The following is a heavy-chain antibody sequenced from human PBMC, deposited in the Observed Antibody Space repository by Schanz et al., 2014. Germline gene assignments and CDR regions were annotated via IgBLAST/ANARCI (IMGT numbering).Heavy chain of an antibody. Sequence: QVQLQESGPGLVKPSQTLSLTCAVSGGSISSGGYSWSWIRQPPGKGLEWIGYIFFRGSTNYIPSLKSRVTISVDTSKNQFSLRLNSVIAADTAVYYCARGGGGWNFYGMDVWGQGTTVTVSS. CDR1: GGSISSGGYS. V-gene: IGHV4-30-4*07. CDR3: ARGGGGWNFYGMDV. J-gene: IGHJ6*02. CDR2: IFFRGST. D-gene: IGHD3-16*01.